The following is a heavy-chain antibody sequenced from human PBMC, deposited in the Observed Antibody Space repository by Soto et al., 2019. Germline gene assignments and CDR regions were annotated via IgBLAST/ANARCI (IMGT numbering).Heavy chain of an antibody. J-gene: IGHJ4*02. D-gene: IGHD6-6*01. CDR2: ISGRGDHK. V-gene: IGHV3-23*01. CDR3: ARQYPSSSRHFDH. CDR1: PITVYNFAA. Sequence: EMQLLESGGGLGQPGGSLRLSCVASPITVYNFAAMSWVRQAPESGLEWVSTISGRGDHKYYADSVKGRFTISRDNSKNRLYLQMDGLRVEDTAVYYCARQYPSSSRHFDHWGQGTLVIVSS.